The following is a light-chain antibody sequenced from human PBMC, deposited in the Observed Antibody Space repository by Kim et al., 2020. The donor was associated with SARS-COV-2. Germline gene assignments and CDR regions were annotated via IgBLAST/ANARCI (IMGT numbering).Light chain of an antibody. J-gene: IGLJ2*01. Sequence: GRRVTISCTGGSSNIGAGYDVHWYQQLPGTAPKLLIYGNGNRPSGVPDRFSGSKSGTSASLAITGLQAEDEADYYCQSYDSSLSVVFGGGTKLTVL. CDR2: GNG. CDR1: SSNIGAGYD. CDR3: QSYDSSLSVV. V-gene: IGLV1-40*01.